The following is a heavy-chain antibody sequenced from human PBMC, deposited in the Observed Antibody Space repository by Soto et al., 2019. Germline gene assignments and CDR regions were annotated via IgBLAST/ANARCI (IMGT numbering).Heavy chain of an antibody. CDR3: ARLSIPGGITREGMDV. CDR1: GYSFTSYW. Sequence: PGESLKISCKGSGYSFTSYWIGWVRQMPGKGLEWMGIIYPGDSDTRYSPSFQGQVTISADKSISTAYLQWSSLKASDTAMYYCARLSIPGGITREGMDVWGQGTTVTVSS. J-gene: IGHJ6*02. D-gene: IGHD3-10*01. V-gene: IGHV5-51*01. CDR2: IYPGDSDT.